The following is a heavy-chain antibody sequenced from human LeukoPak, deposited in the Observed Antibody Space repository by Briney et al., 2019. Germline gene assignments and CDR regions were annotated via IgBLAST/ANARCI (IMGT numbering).Heavy chain of an antibody. CDR1: GFTFNTYT. CDR3: AREVWLYYFDY. D-gene: IGHD5-24*01. CDR2: ISGSSGII. Sequence: GGSLRLSCAASGFTFNTYTMNWVRQAPGKGLEWVSYISGSSGIIDYADSVRGRFTISRDNAKNSLYLQMNSLRAEDTAVYYCAREVWLYYFDYWGQGTLVTVSS. V-gene: IGHV3-48*01. J-gene: IGHJ4*02.